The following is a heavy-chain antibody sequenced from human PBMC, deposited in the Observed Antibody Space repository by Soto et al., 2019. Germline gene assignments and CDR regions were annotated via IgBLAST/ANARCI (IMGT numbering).Heavy chain of an antibody. D-gene: IGHD3-3*01. Sequence: QVQLVESGGGVVQPGRSLRLSCAASGFTFSSYGMHWVRQAPGKGLEWVAVIWSDGSNKYYADSVKGRFTISRDNSKNTLYLLVNSLRAEDTAVYYCAKEFWSGPFDYWGQGTLVTVSS. V-gene: IGHV3-33*06. CDR1: GFTFSSYG. CDR2: IWSDGSNK. J-gene: IGHJ4*02. CDR3: AKEFWSGPFDY.